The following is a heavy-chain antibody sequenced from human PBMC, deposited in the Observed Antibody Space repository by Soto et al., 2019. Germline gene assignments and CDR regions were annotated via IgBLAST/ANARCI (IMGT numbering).Heavy chain of an antibody. Sequence: QVQLVQSGAEVKKPGSSVKVSCKASGGTFSSYTISWVRQAPGQGLEWKGRIIPILGIANYAQKFQGRVTITADKSTSTAYMELSSLRSEDTAVYYCARDRGSCFDYWGQGTLVTVSS. J-gene: IGHJ4*02. CDR2: IIPILGIA. CDR3: ARDRGSCFDY. CDR1: GGTFSSYT. D-gene: IGHD1-26*01. V-gene: IGHV1-69*08.